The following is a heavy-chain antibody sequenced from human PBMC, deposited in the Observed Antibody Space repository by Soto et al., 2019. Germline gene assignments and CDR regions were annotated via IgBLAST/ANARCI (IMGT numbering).Heavy chain of an antibody. V-gene: IGHV3-64D*08. CDR1: GFTFSSYA. CDR3: VKEYCTNGVCYTYYFDY. J-gene: IGHJ4*02. Sequence: GGSLRLSCSASGFTFSSYAMHWVRQAPGKGLEYVSAISSNGGSTYYADSVKGRFTISRDNSKNTLYLQMSSLRAEDTAVYYCVKEYCTNGVCYTYYFDYWGQGTLVTVSS. D-gene: IGHD2-8*01. CDR2: ISSNGGST.